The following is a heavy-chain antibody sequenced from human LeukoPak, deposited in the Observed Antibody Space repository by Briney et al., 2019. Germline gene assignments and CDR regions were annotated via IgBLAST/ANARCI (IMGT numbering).Heavy chain of an antibody. D-gene: IGHD1-1*01. Sequence: SETLSLTCAVSGGSISSSNWWSWVRQPPGKGLEWIGEIYHSGSPNYNPSLKSRVTISVDKSRNHFSLNLSSVTAADTAVYYCARVNINNWHSCDYWGQGTLVTVSS. J-gene: IGHJ4*02. CDR3: ARVNINNWHSCDY. CDR1: GGSISSSNW. V-gene: IGHV4-4*02. CDR2: IYHSGSP.